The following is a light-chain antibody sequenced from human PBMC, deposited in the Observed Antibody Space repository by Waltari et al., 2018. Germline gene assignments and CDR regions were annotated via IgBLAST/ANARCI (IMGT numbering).Light chain of an antibody. CDR1: QTISSW. Sequence: DIQMTQSPSTLSASVGDRVTITCRASQTISSWLAWYQQKPGKAPKLLIYKASTLESGVPSRFSGSGSGTEFTLIISSPQPDDFATYYCQQYDSNSGVFTFGPGTKVDIK. CDR2: KAS. J-gene: IGKJ3*01. V-gene: IGKV1-5*03. CDR3: QQYDSNSGVFT.